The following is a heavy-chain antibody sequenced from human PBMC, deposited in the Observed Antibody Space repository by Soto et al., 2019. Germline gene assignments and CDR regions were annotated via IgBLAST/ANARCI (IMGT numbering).Heavy chain of an antibody. V-gene: IGHV1-18*01. Sequence: ASVKVSCKASGYTFTSYGISWVRQAPGQGLEWMGWISAYNGNTNYAQKLQGRVTMTTDTSTSTAYMELRSLRSDDTAVYYCARDLQYYYYYYMDVWGKGTTVTVSS. CDR1: GYTFTSYG. CDR2: ISAYNGNT. J-gene: IGHJ6*03. D-gene: IGHD4-4*01. CDR3: ARDLQYYYYYYMDV.